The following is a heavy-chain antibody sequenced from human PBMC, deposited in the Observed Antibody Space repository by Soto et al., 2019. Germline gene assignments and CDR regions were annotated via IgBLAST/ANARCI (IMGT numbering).Heavy chain of an antibody. J-gene: IGHJ3*02. CDR1: GFTFSSYS. V-gene: IGHV3-48*02. D-gene: IGHD2-8*01. CDR3: ARGGYCTNGVCSRAGSDAFDI. CDR2: ISSSSSTI. Sequence: GSLRLSCAASGFTFSSYSMNWVRQAPGKGLEWVSYISSSSSTIYYADSVKGRFTISRDNAKNSLYLQMNSLRDEDTAVYYCARGGYCTNGVCSRAGSDAFDIWGQGTMVTVSS.